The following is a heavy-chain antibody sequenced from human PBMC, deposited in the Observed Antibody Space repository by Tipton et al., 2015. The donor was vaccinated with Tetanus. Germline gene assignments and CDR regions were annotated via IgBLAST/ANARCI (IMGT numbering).Heavy chain of an antibody. J-gene: IGHJ2*01. V-gene: IGHV4-39*01. CDR3: GRHGGSYIAYWCFDL. Sequence: TLSLTCIVSGGSVSSNGYFWGWIRQSPGKGLEWIASINSGGTTYHNPSLKSRLAISVDTSKNQFSLRLTSVTAADSAVYYCGRHGGSYIAYWCFDLWGRGSLVTVSS. CDR2: INSGGTT. D-gene: IGHD1-26*01. CDR1: GGSVSSNGYF.